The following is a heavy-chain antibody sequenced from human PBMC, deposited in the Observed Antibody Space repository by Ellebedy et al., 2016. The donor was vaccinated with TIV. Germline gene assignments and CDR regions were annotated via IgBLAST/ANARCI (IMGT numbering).Heavy chain of an antibody. CDR2: IIPLFVTP. CDR1: GGTFSGHS. D-gene: IGHD6-13*01. J-gene: IGHJ4*02. V-gene: IGHV1-69*13. Sequence: SVKVSXXASGGTFSGHSINWVRQAPGQGLEWMGGIIPLFVTPNYAQRFQGRVSMIVDESTSTAYLEVSSLRSEDTAVYYCTRSLEAGIFDSWGQGSLVIVSS. CDR3: TRSLEAGIFDS.